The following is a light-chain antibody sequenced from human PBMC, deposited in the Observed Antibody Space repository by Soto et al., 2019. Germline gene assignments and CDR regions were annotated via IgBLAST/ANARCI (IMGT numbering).Light chain of an antibody. CDR3: QQFNTYPLT. CDR1: QGIRNY. V-gene: IGKV1-9*01. CDR2: ATS. J-gene: IGKJ4*01. Sequence: DIQLTKSPSFLSASVGDRVTITCRASQGIRNYLAWYQHKPGKAPKFLIYATSTLQSGVPSRFSGSGSGTEFTLTISSLQPEDFATYYCQQFNTYPLTFGGGTKVDIK.